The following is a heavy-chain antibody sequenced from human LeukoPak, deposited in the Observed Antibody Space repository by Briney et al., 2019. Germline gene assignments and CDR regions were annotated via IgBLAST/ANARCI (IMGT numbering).Heavy chain of an antibody. J-gene: IGHJ4*02. V-gene: IGHV3-7*01. D-gene: IGHD1-26*01. CDR3: ARNRATNDY. CDR1: GFTFKNYR. Sequence: PGGSLRLSCTASGFTFKNYRMTWVRQAPGKGLEWVASMKDDGNEIQYVDSVKGRSTISRDNAKNSLYLQMNNLRAEDTAVYYCARNRATNDYWGQGTLVTVSS. CDR2: MKDDGNEI.